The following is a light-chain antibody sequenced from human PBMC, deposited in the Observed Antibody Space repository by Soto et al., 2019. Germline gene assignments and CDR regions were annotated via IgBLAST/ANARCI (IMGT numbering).Light chain of an antibody. J-gene: IGLJ3*02. V-gene: IGLV1-40*01. Sequence: QSVLTQPPSVSGAPGQRVTISCTGSSSNFGAGLSLHWYQQLPGTAPKLLIYSDFNRPSGVPARFSGSKSVTSASLAITGLQADDDADYYCQAYDNSLRGWVFGGGTKLTVL. CDR3: QAYDNSLRGWV. CDR1: SSNFGAGLS. CDR2: SDF.